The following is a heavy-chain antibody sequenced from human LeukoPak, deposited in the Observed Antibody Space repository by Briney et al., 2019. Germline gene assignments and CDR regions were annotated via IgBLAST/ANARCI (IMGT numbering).Heavy chain of an antibody. V-gene: IGHV1-2*02. CDR2: INPNSGGT. Sequence: ASVKVSCKASGYTFTGYYMHWVRQAPGQGLEWMGWINPNSGGTNYAQKFQGRVTMTRDTSISTAYMELSRLRSDDTAVYYCAIGGGIVVGPEVVFDYWGQGTLVTVSS. D-gene: IGHD2-2*01. CDR3: AIGGGIVVGPEVVFDY. CDR1: GYTFTGYY. J-gene: IGHJ4*02.